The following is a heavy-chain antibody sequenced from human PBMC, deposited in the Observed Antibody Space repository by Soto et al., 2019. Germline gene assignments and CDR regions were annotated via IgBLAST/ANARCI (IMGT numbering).Heavy chain of an antibody. J-gene: IGHJ6*02. CDR2: INWSGGSI. CDR3: TKDRGFSYYKRRFRMAV. CDR1: EFPFDDHA. V-gene: IGHV3-9*01. D-gene: IGHD3-22*01. Sequence: SLRLSCAASEFPFDDHALYCVRQAPWKGLDWFSGINWSGGSIGYAASVQGRFTISRDNAKHTLYLQMDSLRAEDTAVYYCTKDRGFSYYKRRFRMAVSAQGATVNVCS.